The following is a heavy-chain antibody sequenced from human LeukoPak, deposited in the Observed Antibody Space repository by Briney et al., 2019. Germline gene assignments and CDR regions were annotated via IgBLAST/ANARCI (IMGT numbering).Heavy chain of an antibody. D-gene: IGHD2-21*02. J-gene: IGHJ1*01. CDR3: ATGLCGGDCYVYFQH. CDR1: GFTFSSYS. Sequence: GGSLRLSCAASGFTFSSYSVNWVRQAPGKGLEWVSSISSSSSYIYYADSVKGRFTISRDNAKNSLYLQMNSLRAEDTAVYCCATGLCGGDCYVYFQHWGQGTLVTVSS. CDR2: ISSSSSYI. V-gene: IGHV3-21*01.